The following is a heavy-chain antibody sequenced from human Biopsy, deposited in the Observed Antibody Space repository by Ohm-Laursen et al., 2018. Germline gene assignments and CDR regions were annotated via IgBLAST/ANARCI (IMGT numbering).Heavy chain of an antibody. J-gene: IGHJ2*01. CDR2: ISYNERT. Sequence: TLSLTCSVSGVSVKTSGYFWARLRQRPGKGLEWIGYISYNERTHYNPSLTSRLAISIDTSNNRISLQLRSVSVADTAVYYCVREPKTGTAEAWYFDLWGRGSPVTVPS. CDR1: GVSVKTSGYF. V-gene: IGHV4-31*03. D-gene: IGHD3-9*01. CDR3: VREPKTGTAEAWYFDL.